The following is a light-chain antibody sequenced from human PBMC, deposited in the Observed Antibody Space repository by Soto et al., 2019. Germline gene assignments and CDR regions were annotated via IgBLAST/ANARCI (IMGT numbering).Light chain of an antibody. CDR1: QSVRTN. V-gene: IGKV3-11*01. Sequence: EIVMTQSPATLSVSPGERATLSCRASQSVRTNLAWYQQKPGQAPRLLIYETSNRATGIPARFSGSGSGTDFTLTISSLEPEDFAVYYCQQRSNWPLTFGGGTKVDI. CDR3: QQRSNWPLT. CDR2: ETS. J-gene: IGKJ4*01.